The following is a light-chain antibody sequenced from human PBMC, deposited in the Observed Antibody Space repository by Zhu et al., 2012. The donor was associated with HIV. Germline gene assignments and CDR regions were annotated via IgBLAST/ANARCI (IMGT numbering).Light chain of an antibody. Sequence: EIVLMQSPGTLSLSPGERATLSCRASQTVSRNYLAWYQQKPGQAPRLLIYGASRRVTGIPDRFSGSGSGTDFTLTISRLEPEDFAVYYCQHYVPSPMYTFGQGTKLDDQT. V-gene: IGKV3-20*01. J-gene: IGKJ2*01. CDR3: QHYVPSPMYT. CDR1: QTVSRNY. CDR2: GAS.